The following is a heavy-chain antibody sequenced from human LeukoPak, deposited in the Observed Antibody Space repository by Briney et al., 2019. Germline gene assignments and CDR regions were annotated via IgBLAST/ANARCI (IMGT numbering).Heavy chain of an antibody. CDR3: ASKRGYSYALGD. CDR1: GFTFSNYA. J-gene: IGHJ4*02. Sequence: PGGSLRLACAASGFTFSNYAMHWVRQAPGKGLEYVSAISSNGGSTYYANSVTGRSTISRDNSKKTLYLQMGSLRAEDMAVYYCASKRGYSYALGDWGQGTLVTVSS. V-gene: IGHV3-64*01. CDR2: ISSNGGST. D-gene: IGHD5-18*01.